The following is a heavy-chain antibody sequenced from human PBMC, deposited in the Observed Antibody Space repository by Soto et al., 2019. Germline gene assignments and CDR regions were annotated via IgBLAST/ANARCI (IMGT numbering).Heavy chain of an antibody. D-gene: IGHD6-13*01. CDR2: IIPIFGTA. Sequence: QVQLVQSGAEVKKPGSSVKVSCKASGGTFSSYAISWVRQAPGQGLEWMGGIIPIFGTANYAQKFQGRVTITADESTSTAYMELSSLRSEDTAVYYGARAPDSSSWPYYYGMDVWGQGTTVTVSS. CDR1: GGTFSSYA. J-gene: IGHJ6*02. V-gene: IGHV1-69*01. CDR3: ARAPDSSSWPYYYGMDV.